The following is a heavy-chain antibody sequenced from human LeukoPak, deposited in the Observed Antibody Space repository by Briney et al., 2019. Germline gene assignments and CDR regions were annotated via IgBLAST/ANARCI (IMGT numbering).Heavy chain of an antibody. CDR2: IYYSGIT. CDR3: ARVTGYMIEDYFDY. CDR1: GGSISSYY. V-gene: IGHV4-59*01. Sequence: SETLSLTCTVSGGSISSYYWSWIRQPPGKGLEWIGYIYYSGITNYKPSLKSRVTISVETSKNQLSLKLRSVTAADTAVYYCARVTGYMIEDYFDYWGQGTLVTVSS. D-gene: IGHD3-22*01. J-gene: IGHJ4*02.